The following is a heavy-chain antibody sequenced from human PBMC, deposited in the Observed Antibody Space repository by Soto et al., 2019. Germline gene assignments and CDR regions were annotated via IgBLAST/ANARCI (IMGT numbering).Heavy chain of an antibody. Sequence: EVQLLESGGGLVQPGGSLRLSCAASGFTFSSYAMSWVRQAPGKGLEWVSAISGSGGSTYYADSVKGRFTISRDNSKNTLYLQMNSLRAEDTAVYYSAKDPEAIQLWYYFDYWGQGTLVTVSS. CDR1: GFTFSSYA. D-gene: IGHD5-18*01. J-gene: IGHJ4*02. CDR3: AKDPEAIQLWYYFDY. CDR2: ISGSGGST. V-gene: IGHV3-23*01.